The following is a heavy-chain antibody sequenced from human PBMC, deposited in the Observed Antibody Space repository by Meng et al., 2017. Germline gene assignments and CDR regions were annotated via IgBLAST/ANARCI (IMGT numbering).Heavy chain of an antibody. CDR1: GGSFSGYY. V-gene: IGHV4-34*01. D-gene: IGHD6-13*01. Sequence: QVQLQQWGAGLLKPSETLSLTCAVYGGSFSGYYVSWIRQPPGKGLEWIGEINHSGSTNYNPSLKSRVTISVDTSKNQFSLKLSSVTAADTAVYYCDRSSSRRPHDYWGQGTLVTVSS. CDR2: INHSGST. J-gene: IGHJ4*02. CDR3: DRSSSRRPHDY.